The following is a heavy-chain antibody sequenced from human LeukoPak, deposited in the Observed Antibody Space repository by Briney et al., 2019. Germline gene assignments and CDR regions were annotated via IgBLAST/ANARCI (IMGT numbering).Heavy chain of an antibody. V-gene: IGHV4-59*01. J-gene: IGHJ5*02. Sequence: PSETLSLTCTVSGGSISSYYWSWIRQPPGKGLEWIGYIYNSGSTNYNPSLKSRVTISVDTSKNQFSLKLSSVTAADTAVYYCARGLWFGELSEQNWFDPWGQGTLVTVSS. D-gene: IGHD3-10*01. CDR3: ARGLWFGELSEQNWFDP. CDR2: IYNSGST. CDR1: GGSISSYY.